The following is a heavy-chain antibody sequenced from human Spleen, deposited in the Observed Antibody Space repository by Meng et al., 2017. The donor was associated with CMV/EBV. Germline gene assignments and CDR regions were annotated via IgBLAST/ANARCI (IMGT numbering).Heavy chain of an antibody. J-gene: IGHJ6*02. CDR3: AKYVRGDYYYYGMDV. Sequence: GESLKISCTASRFSFGDYAMSWVRQAPGKRLEWVSSISGSSSTTYYADSVKGRFTISRDNSKNTLFLLMNSLRAEDTALYYCAKYVRGDYYYYGMDVWGQGTTVTVSS. V-gene: IGHV3-23*01. CDR2: ISGSSSTT. D-gene: IGHD2/OR15-2a*01. CDR1: RFSFGDYA.